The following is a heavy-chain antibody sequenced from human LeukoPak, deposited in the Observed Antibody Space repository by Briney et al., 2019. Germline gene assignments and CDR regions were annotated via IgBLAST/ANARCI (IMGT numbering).Heavy chain of an antibody. J-gene: IGHJ6*03. V-gene: IGHV3-74*01. D-gene: IGHD6-13*01. CDR3: AKDIASSVHYYMDV. CDR2: INSDGSGT. Sequence: PGGSLRLSCAASRFTFSSYWMHWVRQAPGKGLVWVSFINSDGSGTRYADSVKGRFTISRDNAKNSLYLQMTSLRAEDTAFYYCAKDIASSVHYYMDVWGKGTTVTVSS. CDR1: RFTFSSYW.